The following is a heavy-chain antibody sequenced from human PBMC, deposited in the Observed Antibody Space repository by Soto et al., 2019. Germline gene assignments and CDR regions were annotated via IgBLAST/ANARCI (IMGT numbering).Heavy chain of an antibody. V-gene: IGHV3-15*07. J-gene: IGHJ4*02. Sequence: GGSLRLSCAASGFTFSNAWMNWVRQAPGKGLEWVGRIKSKTDGGTTDYAAPVKGRFTISRDDSKNTLYLQMNSRKTEDTAVYYCTTDGYYYGSGSLDYYFDYWGQGTLVTVSS. CDR3: TTDGYYYGSGSLDYYFDY. CDR1: GFTFSNAW. D-gene: IGHD3-10*01. CDR2: IKSKTDGGTT.